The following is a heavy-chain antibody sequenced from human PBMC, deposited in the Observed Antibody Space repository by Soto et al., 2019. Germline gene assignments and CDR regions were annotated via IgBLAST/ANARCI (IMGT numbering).Heavy chain of an antibody. J-gene: IGHJ4*02. CDR2: IYYSGST. CDR3: ASSPRGSYFDY. V-gene: IGHV4-39*01. D-gene: IGHD1-26*01. CDR1: GGYISSGSYY. Sequence: QLQLQESGPGLVKPSETLSLTCTVSGGYISSGSYYWGWIRQRPGKGLEWIGSIYYSGSTYYNPSLKSRVTISVDTSKNQFSLKLSSVTAADTAVYYCASSPRGSYFDYWGQGTLVTVSS.